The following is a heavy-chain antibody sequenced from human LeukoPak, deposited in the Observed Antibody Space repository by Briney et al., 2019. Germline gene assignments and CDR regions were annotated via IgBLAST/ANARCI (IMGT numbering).Heavy chain of an antibody. V-gene: IGHV3-7*01. J-gene: IGHJ5*02. CDR3: ARDESCSSTSCYEAHNWFDP. D-gene: IGHD2-2*01. CDR2: IKQDGSEK. Sequence: GGSLRLSCAASGFTFSSYWMSWVRQAPGKGLGWVANIKQDGSEKYYVDSVKGRFTISRDNAKNSLYLQMNSLRAEDTAVYYCARDESCSSTSCYEAHNWFDPWGQGTLVTASS. CDR1: GFTFSSYW.